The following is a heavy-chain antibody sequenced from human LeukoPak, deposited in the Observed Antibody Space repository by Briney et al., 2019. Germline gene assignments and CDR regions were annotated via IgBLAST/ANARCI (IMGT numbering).Heavy chain of an antibody. V-gene: IGHV1-69*06. CDR2: IIPIFGTA. CDR1: GGTFSSYA. CDR3: ASLSRTAGWFSNYYYYYMDV. D-gene: IGHD6-19*01. J-gene: IGHJ6*03. Sequence: SVKVSCKASGGTFSSYAISWVRQAPEQGLEWMGGIIPIFGTANYAQKFQGRVTITADKSTSTAYMELSSLRSEDTAVYYCASLSRTAGWFSNYYYYYMDVWGKGTTVTVSS.